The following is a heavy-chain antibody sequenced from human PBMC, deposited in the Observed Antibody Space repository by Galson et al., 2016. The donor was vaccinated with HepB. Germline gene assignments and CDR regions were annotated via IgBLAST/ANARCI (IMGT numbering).Heavy chain of an antibody. CDR3: ARAEKYSSGWYWFIDY. J-gene: IGHJ4*02. CDR1: GGSISSGY. D-gene: IGHD6-19*01. CDR2: IYPSGNT. V-gene: IGHV4-4*07. Sequence: ETLSLTCTVSGGSISSGYWTWIRQSAGKGLEWIGRIYPSGNTNYKPSLNSRVTMSIDMSKNQFSLRLRSVTAADTAVYYCARAEKYSSGWYWFIDYWGQGTLVSVSS.